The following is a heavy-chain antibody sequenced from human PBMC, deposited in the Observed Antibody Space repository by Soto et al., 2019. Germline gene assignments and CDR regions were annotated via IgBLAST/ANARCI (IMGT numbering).Heavy chain of an antibody. V-gene: IGHV1-8*01. CDR1: GYTFTSYD. Sequence: ATVKVSCKASGYTFTSYDINWVRQASGQELEWMGWMNPNSGNTGYAQKFQGRVTMTRNTSISTAYMELSSLRSEDTAVYYCARGQGSTPWNYYYYMDVWGKGTTVTVSS. CDR3: ARGQGSTPWNYYYYMDV. CDR2: MNPNSGNT. J-gene: IGHJ6*03. D-gene: IGHD2-2*01.